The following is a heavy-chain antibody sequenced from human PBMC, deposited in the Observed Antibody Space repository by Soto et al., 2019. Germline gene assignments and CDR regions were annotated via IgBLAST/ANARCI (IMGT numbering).Heavy chain of an antibody. V-gene: IGHV1-69*13. J-gene: IGHJ6*02. D-gene: IGHD6-13*01. CDR3: AMGAAAGDYYYYGMDV. CDR2: IIPIFGTA. Sequence: GASVKVSCKASGGTFSSYAISWVRQAPGQGLEWMGGIIPIFGTANYAQKFQGRVTITADESTSTAYMELSSLRSEDTAVYYCAMGAAAGDYYYYGMDVWGQGTTVTVSS. CDR1: GGTFSSYA.